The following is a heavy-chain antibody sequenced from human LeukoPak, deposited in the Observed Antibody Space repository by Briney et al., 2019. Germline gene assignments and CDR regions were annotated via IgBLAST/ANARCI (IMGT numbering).Heavy chain of an antibody. Sequence: SETLSLTWTVSGGSISSYYWSWIRQPPEKGLEWVGYIYYSGSTNYNPSLKGRVTISVDTSKNQLSLKLSSVTAADTAVYYCARDREVSLFDYWGQGTLVTVSS. CDR3: ARDREVSLFDY. J-gene: IGHJ4*02. CDR1: GGSISSYY. CDR2: IYYSGST. V-gene: IGHV4-59*01.